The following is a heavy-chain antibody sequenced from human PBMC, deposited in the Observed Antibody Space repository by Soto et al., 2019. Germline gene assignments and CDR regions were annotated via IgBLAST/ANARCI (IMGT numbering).Heavy chain of an antibody. V-gene: IGHV4-34*01. D-gene: IGHD3-10*01. Sequence: QVQLQQWGAGLLKPSETLSLNCTVQGGSFSAYYWSWIRQPPGKGLEWIGEINHSGTANYNQTLKSRVTMSVDTSRSQFSLRVSSVTAADTAVYYCARDRGSQVISGSSYYYGMDVWGQGATVTVSS. CDR2: INHSGTA. CDR1: GGSFSAYY. J-gene: IGHJ6*02. CDR3: ARDRGSQVISGSSYYYGMDV.